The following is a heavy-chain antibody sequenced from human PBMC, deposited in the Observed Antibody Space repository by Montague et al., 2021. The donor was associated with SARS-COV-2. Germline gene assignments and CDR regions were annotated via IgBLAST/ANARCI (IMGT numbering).Heavy chain of an antibody. CDR1: GGSISGSNYY. Sequence: SETLSLTCTVSGGSISGSNYYWGWLRQPPGKGLEWIGSMYYSGSTYYNPSLKSRVTISVDTSKNQFSLKLSSVTAADTAVYYSARAHATYYNMLNGYYYVFHLKNFFDPWGQGTLVTVSS. V-gene: IGHV4-39*07. J-gene: IGHJ5*02. D-gene: IGHD3-9*01. CDR2: MYYSGST. CDR3: ARAHATYYNMLNGYYYVFHLKNFFDP.